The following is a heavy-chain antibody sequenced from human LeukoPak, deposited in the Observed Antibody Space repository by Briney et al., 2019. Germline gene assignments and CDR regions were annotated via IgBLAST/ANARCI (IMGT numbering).Heavy chain of an antibody. V-gene: IGHV4-61*08. CDR1: DSISSGGYY. Sequence: SETLSLTCTVSDSISSGGYYWTWIRQPPGKGLEWIAYLFYSGSTDYNPSLESRVTISVDTSKNQFSLKLSSVTAADTAVYYCARQAYSSNLGWFDPWGQGTLVTVSS. D-gene: IGHD6-13*01. J-gene: IGHJ5*02. CDR3: ARQAYSSNLGWFDP. CDR2: LFYSGST.